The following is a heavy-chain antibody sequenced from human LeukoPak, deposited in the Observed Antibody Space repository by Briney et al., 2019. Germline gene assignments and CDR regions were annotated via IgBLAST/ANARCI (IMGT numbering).Heavy chain of an antibody. CDR1: GGSISSGGYY. J-gene: IGHJ4*02. D-gene: IGHD3-22*01. CDR2: IYHSGST. Sequence: SETLSLTCTVSGGSISSGGYYWSWIRQPPGKGLEWIGYIYHSGSTYYNPSLKGRVTISVDTSKNQFSLKLSSVTAADMAVYYCARQHNYDSSGSIDYWGQGTLVTVSS. V-gene: IGHV4-30-2*01. CDR3: ARQHNYDSSGSIDY.